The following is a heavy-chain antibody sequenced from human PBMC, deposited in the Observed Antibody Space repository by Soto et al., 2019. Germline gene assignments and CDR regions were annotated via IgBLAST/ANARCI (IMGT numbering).Heavy chain of an antibody. V-gene: IGHV1-2*02. CDR1: GYTFTGYY. J-gene: IGHJ4*02. CDR3: AKANSGDDDEFDY. Sequence: ASVKVSCKASGYTFTGYYMHWVRQAPGQGLEWMGWINPNSGGTNYAQKFQGRVTMTRDTSSSSAYMELSSLRSDDTAVYYCAKANSGDDDEFDYWGQGTPVTVS. CDR2: INPNSGGT. D-gene: IGHD5-12*01.